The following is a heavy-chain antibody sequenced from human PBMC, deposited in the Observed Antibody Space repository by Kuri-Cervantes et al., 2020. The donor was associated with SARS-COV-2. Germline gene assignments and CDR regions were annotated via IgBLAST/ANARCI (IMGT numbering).Heavy chain of an antibody. D-gene: IGHD3-10*01. Sequence: GESLKISCAASGFTFSSYGMHWVRQAPGKGLEWVAVISYDGSNKYYADSGKGRFTISRDNSKNTLYLQMNSLRAEDTAVYYCAKDLRLLWFGELLYWGQGTLVTVSS. CDR3: AKDLRLLWFGELLY. V-gene: IGHV3-30*18. CDR2: ISYDGSNK. CDR1: GFTFSSYG. J-gene: IGHJ4*02.